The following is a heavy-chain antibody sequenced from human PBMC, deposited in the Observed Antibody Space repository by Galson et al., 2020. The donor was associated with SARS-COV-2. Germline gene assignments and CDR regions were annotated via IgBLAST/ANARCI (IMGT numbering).Heavy chain of an antibody. V-gene: IGHV3-21*01. D-gene: IGHD6-13*01. CDR3: AREWETRYSSSWYNYYYGMDV. Sequence: GESLKISCAASGFTFSSYSMNWVRQAPGKGLEWVSSISSSSSYIYYADSVKGRFTISRDNAKNSLYLQMNSLRAEDTAVYYCAREWETRYSSSWYNYYYGMDVWGQGTTVTVSS. CDR2: ISSSSSYI. J-gene: IGHJ6*02. CDR1: GFTFSSYS.